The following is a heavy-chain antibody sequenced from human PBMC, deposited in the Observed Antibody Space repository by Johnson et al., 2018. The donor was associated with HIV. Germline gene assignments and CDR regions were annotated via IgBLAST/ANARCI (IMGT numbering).Heavy chain of an antibody. CDR1: GFAFSSYW. Sequence: EVQLVESGGGLVQRGGSLRLSCAASGFAFSSYWMAWVRQAPGKGLEWVANIKQDGSEKHYVDSVKGRFTISRDNAKNSLYLQMNSLRVEDTAVYYCATGRLRWFPDAFDIWGQGTMVTVSS. D-gene: IGHD4-23*01. V-gene: IGHV3-7*05. CDR2: IKQDGSEK. J-gene: IGHJ3*02. CDR3: ATGRLRWFPDAFDI.